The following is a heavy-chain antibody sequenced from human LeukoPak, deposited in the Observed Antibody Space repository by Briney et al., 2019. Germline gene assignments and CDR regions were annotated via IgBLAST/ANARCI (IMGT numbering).Heavy chain of an antibody. V-gene: IGHV4-61*02. CDR3: ARETLVVVINGFDI. D-gene: IGHD3-22*01. CDR2: IYTSGST. CDR1: GGSISSGSYY. Sequence: SETLSLTCTVSGGSISSGSYYWSWIRQPAGKGLEWIGRIYTSGSTNYNPPLKSRVTISVDTSKNQFSLKLSSVTAADTAVYYCARETLVVVINGFDIWGQGTMVTVSS. J-gene: IGHJ3*02.